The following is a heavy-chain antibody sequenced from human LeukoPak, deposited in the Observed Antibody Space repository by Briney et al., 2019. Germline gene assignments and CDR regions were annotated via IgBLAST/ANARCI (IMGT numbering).Heavy chain of an antibody. Sequence: SETLSLTCAVYGGSFSSYYWSWIRQPPGKGLEWIGYIYYSGSTNYNPSLKSRVTISVDTSKNQFTLKLSSVTAADTAVYYCARFWSGYYTGLGWFDPWGQGTLVTVSS. D-gene: IGHD3-3*01. V-gene: IGHV4-59*01. CDR1: GGSFSSYY. CDR2: IYYSGST. J-gene: IGHJ5*02. CDR3: ARFWSGYYTGLGWFDP.